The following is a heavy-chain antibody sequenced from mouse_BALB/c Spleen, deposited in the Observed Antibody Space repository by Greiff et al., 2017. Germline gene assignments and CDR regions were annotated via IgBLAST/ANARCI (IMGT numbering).Heavy chain of an antibody. D-gene: IGHD1-1*02. CDR2: IYPGGGYT. J-gene: IGHJ1*01. V-gene: IGHV1-63*02. CDR1: GYTFTNYW. Sequence: QVQLQQSGAELVRPGTSVKISCKASGYTFTNYWLGWVKQRPGHGLEWIGDIYPGGGYTNYNEKFKGKATLTADTSSSTAYMQLSSLTSEDSAVYFWAGNGVWYFDDWGEGTTVTVSS. CDR3: AGNGVWYFDD.